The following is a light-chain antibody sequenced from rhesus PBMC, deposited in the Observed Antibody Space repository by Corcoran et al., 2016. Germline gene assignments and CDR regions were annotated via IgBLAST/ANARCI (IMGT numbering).Light chain of an antibody. CDR3: QQYTSSPPT. V-gene: IGKV1-22*01. Sequence: DIQMTQSPSSLSASVGDTVTITCRASQSVSNSLAWYQQKPGGAPKLLIYKASSLQSGVPSRFSGSGSGADFTLPISSLPFEDFATYYCQQYTSSPPTFGQGTKVEIK. CDR1: QSVSNS. J-gene: IGKJ1*01. CDR2: KAS.